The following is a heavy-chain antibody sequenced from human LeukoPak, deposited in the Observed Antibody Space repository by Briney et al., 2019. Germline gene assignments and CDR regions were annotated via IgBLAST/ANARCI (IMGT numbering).Heavy chain of an antibody. Sequence: GKSLRLSCAASGFTFSSYAMHWVRQAPGKGLVWVSRLNSDGSSATYADSVKGRFTISRDNAKNTVYLQMNSLRAEDTAVYYCAREVILEGGRCFDYWGQGTLVTVSS. CDR1: GFTFSSYA. J-gene: IGHJ4*02. V-gene: IGHV3-74*03. CDR2: LNSDGSSA. D-gene: IGHD1-1*01. CDR3: AREVILEGGRCFDY.